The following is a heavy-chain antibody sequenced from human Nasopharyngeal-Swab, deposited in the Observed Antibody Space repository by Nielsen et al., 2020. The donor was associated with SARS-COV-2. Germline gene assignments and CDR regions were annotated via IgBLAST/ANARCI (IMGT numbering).Heavy chain of an antibody. CDR3: AREPGGIVAPGRHFDP. CDR1: GFTFNQYY. V-gene: IGHV1-46*02. Sequence: ASVKVSCKASGFTFNQYYMHWVRQVPGQGLEWMGVITPSGGATNYARKFQGRVTMTRDPSTSTVYLDLSSLKSEDTAVYFCAREPGGIVAPGRHFDPWGQGTLVTVSS. D-gene: IGHD6-13*01. J-gene: IGHJ5*02. CDR2: ITPSGGAT.